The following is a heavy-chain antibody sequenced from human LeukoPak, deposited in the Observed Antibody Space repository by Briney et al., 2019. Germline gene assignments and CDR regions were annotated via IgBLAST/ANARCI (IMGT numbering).Heavy chain of an antibody. D-gene: IGHD2-15*01. Sequence: PGGSLRLSCAASGFTFSSYAMHWVRQAPGEGLEYVSAISSNGGSTYYANSVKGRFTISRDNSKNTLYLQMGSLRAEDMAVYYCARRGSYYYYMDVWGKGTTVTVS. CDR2: ISSNGGST. CDR1: GFTFSSYA. J-gene: IGHJ6*03. CDR3: ARRGSYYYYMDV. V-gene: IGHV3-64*01.